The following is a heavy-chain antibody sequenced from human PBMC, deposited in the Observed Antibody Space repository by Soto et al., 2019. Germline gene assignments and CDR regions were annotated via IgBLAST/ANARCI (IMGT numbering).Heavy chain of an antibody. CDR1: GFTFSNYG. CDR3: ARSAGKGCLADPIDH. Sequence: VQLVESGGGVVQPGRSLRLSCASSGFTFSNYGMLWVRQAPGKGLELVAVIWSDGSNKYYGDSVTGRLTISRDNSKNTVLLQMDSLRAEDTAVYYCARSAGKGCLADPIDHWGQGTLVTVSS. V-gene: IGHV3-33*01. J-gene: IGHJ4*02. CDR2: IWSDGSNK. D-gene: IGHD3-10*01.